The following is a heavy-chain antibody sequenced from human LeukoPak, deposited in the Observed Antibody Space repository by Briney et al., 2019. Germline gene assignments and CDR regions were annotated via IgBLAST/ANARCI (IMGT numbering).Heavy chain of an antibody. CDR3: ARGAPSVVVPAARRGYYFDY. J-gene: IGHJ4*02. CDR2: ISSSRSYI. D-gene: IGHD2-2*01. CDR1: GFTFSIYS. V-gene: IGHV3-21*01. Sequence: GGSLRLSCAASGFTFSIYSMIGVRQAPGKGLEGVASISSSRSYIYYADSVKGRFTSSRDNAKNSLYLEMNSLRAEDTDVYYCARGAPSVVVPAARRGYYFDYWGQGTLVTVSS.